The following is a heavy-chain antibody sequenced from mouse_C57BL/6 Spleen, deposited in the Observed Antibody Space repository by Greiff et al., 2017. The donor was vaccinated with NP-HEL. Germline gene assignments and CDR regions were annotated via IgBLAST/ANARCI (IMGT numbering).Heavy chain of an antibody. J-gene: IGHJ3*01. CDR2: IYPGSGNT. CDR1: GYSFTSYY. D-gene: IGHD3-2*02. V-gene: IGHV1-66*01. CDR3: ARGDLQAFAY. Sequence: QVQLQQSGPELVKPGASVKISCKASGYSFTSYYIHWVKQRPGQGLEWIGWIYPGSGNTKYNEKFKGKATLTADTSSSTAYMQLSSLTSEDSAVYYCARGDLQAFAYWGQGTLVTVSA.